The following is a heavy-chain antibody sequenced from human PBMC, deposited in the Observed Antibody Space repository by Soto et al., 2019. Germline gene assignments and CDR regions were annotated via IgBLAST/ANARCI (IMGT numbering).Heavy chain of an antibody. V-gene: IGHV4-31*03. D-gene: IGHD3-10*01. CDR1: GASITSDGYY. J-gene: IGHJ4*02. Sequence: SETLSLTCSVSGASITSDGYYWSWIRQFPGKGLEWIGHIYYSGNSYYNLSLGSRLLISVDTSKNQFSLKLSSVTAADTAVYYCARTVGSGSRDFDYWGQGILVTVSS. CDR2: IYYSGNS. CDR3: ARTVGSGSRDFDY.